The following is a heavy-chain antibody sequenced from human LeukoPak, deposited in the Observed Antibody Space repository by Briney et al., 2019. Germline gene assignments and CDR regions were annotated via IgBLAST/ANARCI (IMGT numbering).Heavy chain of an antibody. CDR2: IRYDGSNK. CDR3: AKEKSTTGTTYYFDY. V-gene: IGHV3-30*02. Sequence: PGGSLRLSCAASGFTFSSYGMHWVRQAPGKGLEWVAFIRYDGSNKYYADSVKGRFTISRDNSKTTLYLQMNSLRAEDTAVYYCAKEKSTTGTTYYFDYWGRGTLVTVSS. CDR1: GFTFSSYG. J-gene: IGHJ4*02. D-gene: IGHD1-1*01.